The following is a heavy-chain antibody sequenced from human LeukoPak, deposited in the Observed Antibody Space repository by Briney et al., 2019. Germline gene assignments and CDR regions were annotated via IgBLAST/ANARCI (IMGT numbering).Heavy chain of an antibody. CDR1: GGSISSYY. CDR3: ASGYSNYGGIFDY. Sequence: PSETLSLTCTVSGGSISSYYWSWIRQPPGKEREWIGYIYYSGSTNYNPSLKSRVTISVDTSKNQFSLKLSSVTAADTAVYYCASGYSNYGGIFDYWGQGTLVTVSS. CDR2: IYYSGST. J-gene: IGHJ4*02. D-gene: IGHD4-11*01. V-gene: IGHV4-59*01.